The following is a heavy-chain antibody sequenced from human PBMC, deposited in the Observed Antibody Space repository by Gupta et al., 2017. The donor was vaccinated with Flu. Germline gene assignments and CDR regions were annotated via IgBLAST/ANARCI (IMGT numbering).Heavy chain of an antibody. Sequence: QVQLQQWGAGLLKPSETLSLTCAVYGGSFSGYYWSWIRQPPGKGLEWIGEINHSGSTNYNLSLKSRVTISVDTSKNQFSLKLSSVTAADTAVYYCARDRSHPLLLGHYYGMDVWGQGTTVTVSS. V-gene: IGHV4-34*01. CDR1: GGSFSGYY. J-gene: IGHJ6*02. CDR2: INHSGST. D-gene: IGHD2-15*01. CDR3: ARDRSHPLLLGHYYGMDV.